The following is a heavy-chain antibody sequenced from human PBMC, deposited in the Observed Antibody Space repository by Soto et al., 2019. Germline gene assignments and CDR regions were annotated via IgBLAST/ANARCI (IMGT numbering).Heavy chain of an antibody. D-gene: IGHD5-12*01. J-gene: IGHJ4*02. Sequence: QVQLVESGGGVVQPGRSLRLSCAASGFTFSSYGMHWVRQAPGKGLEWVAVISYDGSNKYYADSVKGRFTISRDNSKNTLYLQMNSLRAEDTAVYYCAKDSRDGYNFFDYWGQGTLVTVSS. CDR1: GFTFSSYG. CDR3: AKDSRDGYNFFDY. V-gene: IGHV3-30*18. CDR2: ISYDGSNK.